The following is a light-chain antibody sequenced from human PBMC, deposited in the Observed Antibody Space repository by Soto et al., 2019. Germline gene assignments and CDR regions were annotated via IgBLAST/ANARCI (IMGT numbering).Light chain of an antibody. Sequence: SVLTQPPSASGSPGQSVTISCTGTSSDVGGYNYVSWYQQHPGKAPKLMIYEVSKRPSGVPDSLSGSKYGHTAYLTVSGLQDEDEDDYYCRSYAGSNNYNYVFGTVTKVTVL. CDR2: EVS. CDR3: RSYAGSNNYNYV. V-gene: IGLV2-8*01. J-gene: IGLJ1*01. CDR1: SSDVGGYNY.